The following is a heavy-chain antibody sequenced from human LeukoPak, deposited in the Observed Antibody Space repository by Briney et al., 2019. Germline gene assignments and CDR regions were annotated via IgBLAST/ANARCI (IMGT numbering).Heavy chain of an antibody. V-gene: IGHV3-7*01. CDR2: IKPDGSEK. CDR1: GFTFSSSW. D-gene: IGHD3-16*01. J-gene: IGHJ4*02. CDR3: ARDKFGGTDY. Sequence: GGSLRLSCAASGFTFSSSWMSWVRQAPGKGLEWVANIKPDGSEKYYVDSVKGRFAISRDNAKNSLYLQTNSLRAEDTAVYYCARDKFGGTDYWGQGTLVTVSS.